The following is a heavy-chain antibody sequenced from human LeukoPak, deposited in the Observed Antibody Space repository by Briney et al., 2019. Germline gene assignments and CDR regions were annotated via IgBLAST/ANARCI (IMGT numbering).Heavy chain of an antibody. CDR2: ISGSDGST. V-gene: IGHV3-23*01. CDR3: AKAAWFGELSLSSYFDY. D-gene: IGHD3-10*01. CDR1: GFTFSSYA. Sequence: GGSLRLSCAASGFTFSSYAMSWVRQAPGQGLEWVSAISGSDGSTYYADSVKGRFTISRDNSKNTQYLQMNSLRAEDTAVYYCAKAAWFGELSLSSYFDYWGQGTLVTVSS. J-gene: IGHJ4*02.